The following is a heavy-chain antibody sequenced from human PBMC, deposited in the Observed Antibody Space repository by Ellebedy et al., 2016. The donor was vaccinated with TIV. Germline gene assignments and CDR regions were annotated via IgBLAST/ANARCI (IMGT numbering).Heavy chain of an antibody. V-gene: IGHV4-39*07. CDR3: ARDRGYSSDWYELAGLILDY. CDR1: GGSMTRSYYY. CDR2: IYYGGIT. D-gene: IGHD6-19*01. J-gene: IGHJ4*02. Sequence: SETLSLXCSVSGGSMTRSYYYWGWIRQAPGKGLEWIGTIYYGGITYYSLSLESRVTISEDTSKNQFSLKLNSVTAADTAVYYCARDRGYSSDWYELAGLILDYWGQGALVTVSS.